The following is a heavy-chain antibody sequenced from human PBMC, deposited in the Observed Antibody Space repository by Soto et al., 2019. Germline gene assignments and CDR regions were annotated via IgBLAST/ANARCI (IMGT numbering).Heavy chain of an antibody. CDR2: IYYSGST. D-gene: IGHD2-15*01. V-gene: IGHV4-31*03. J-gene: IGHJ4*02. CDR1: GGSISSGGYY. CDR3: ATMGTPATGLYFFDY. Sequence: SETLSLTCTVSGGSISSGGYYWSWIRQHPGKGLEWIGYIYYSGSTYYNPSLKSRVTISVDTSKNQFSLKLSSVTAADTAVYYCATMGTPATGLYFFDYWGQGSLVTVSS.